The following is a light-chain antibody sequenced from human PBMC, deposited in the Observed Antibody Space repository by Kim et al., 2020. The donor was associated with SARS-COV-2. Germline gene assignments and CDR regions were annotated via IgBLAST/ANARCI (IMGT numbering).Light chain of an antibody. Sequence: SYELTQPPSVSVSPGQTASITCSGDKLGDKYAWWYQQKPGQSPVLVIYQDTKRPSGIPERFSGSNSGNTATLTIRGTQAMDEADYYCQAWDSSTAEFGGG. CDR3: QAWDSSTAE. V-gene: IGLV3-1*01. CDR1: KLGDKY. CDR2: QDT. J-gene: IGLJ2*01.